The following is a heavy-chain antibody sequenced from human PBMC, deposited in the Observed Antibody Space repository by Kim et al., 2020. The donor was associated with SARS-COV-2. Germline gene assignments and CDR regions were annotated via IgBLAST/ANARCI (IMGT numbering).Heavy chain of an antibody. CDR3: ARVANSYGRDYYYYYYMDV. V-gene: IGHV4-59*01. D-gene: IGHD5-18*01. J-gene: IGHJ6*03. CDR1: GGSISSYY. CDR2: IYYSGST. Sequence: SETLSLTCTVSGGSISSYYWSWIRQPPGKGLEWIGYIYYSGSTNYNPSLKSRVTISVDTSKNQFSLKLSSVTAADTAVYYCARVANSYGRDYYYYYYMDVWGKGTTVTVSS.